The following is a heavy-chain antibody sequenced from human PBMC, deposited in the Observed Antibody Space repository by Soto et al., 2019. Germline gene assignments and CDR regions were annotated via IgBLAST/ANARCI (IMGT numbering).Heavy chain of an antibody. Sequence: EVQRVDSGGGLVQPGGSLRLSCAASGFTFSGYWMSWVRQAPGKGLEWVANIKQDGSEQFYVDSVKGRFTISRDNAKNSLYLQTNSLRAEDTAVYYCAREAVWGQGTTVTASS. J-gene: IGHJ6*02. CDR2: IKQDGSEQ. V-gene: IGHV3-7*05. CDR1: GFTFSGYW. CDR3: AREAV.